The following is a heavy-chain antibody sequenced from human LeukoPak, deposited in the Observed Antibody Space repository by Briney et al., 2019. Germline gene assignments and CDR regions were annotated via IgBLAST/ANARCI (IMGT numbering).Heavy chain of an antibody. J-gene: IGHJ4*02. V-gene: IGHV1-18*01. CDR3: ARDLGAAGWTSSGWFRTSDY. CDR1: GYPFTNYG. D-gene: IGHD6-19*01. CDR2: ISNYNGYT. Sequence: GASVEVSCKASGYPFTNYGISWVRQVPGQGLEWMGWISNYNGYTKYADKFQGRVTMTTDTSTTTAHMELRSLRSGDTAVYYCARDLGAAGWTSSGWFRTSDYWGQGTLVTVSS.